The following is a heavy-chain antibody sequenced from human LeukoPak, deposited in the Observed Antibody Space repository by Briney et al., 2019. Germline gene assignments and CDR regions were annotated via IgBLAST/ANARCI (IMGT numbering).Heavy chain of an antibody. Sequence: SGGSLRLSCAASGFTVSSNYMSWVRQAPGKGLEWVSVIYSGGSTYYADSVKGRFTISRDNSKNTLSLQMSSLRAEDTAIYYCAKSQINAYCSAGSCSIFDYWGQGTLVTVAS. J-gene: IGHJ4*02. CDR2: IYSGGST. CDR3: AKSQINAYCSAGSCSIFDY. D-gene: IGHD2-15*01. V-gene: IGHV3-53*01. CDR1: GFTVSSNY.